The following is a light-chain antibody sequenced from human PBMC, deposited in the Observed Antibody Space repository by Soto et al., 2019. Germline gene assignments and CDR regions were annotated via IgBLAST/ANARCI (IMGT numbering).Light chain of an antibody. V-gene: IGKV1-39*01. Sequence: DIQMTQSPSSLSASVGDRVTITCRASQSIRSYLNWYQQKPGKAPNLLIYSASTLQSGVPSRFSGSGSGTDFTLTISSLQPEDFATYYCQQSYFTPLTFGPGTKVDI. CDR1: QSIRSY. CDR3: QQSYFTPLT. J-gene: IGKJ3*01. CDR2: SAS.